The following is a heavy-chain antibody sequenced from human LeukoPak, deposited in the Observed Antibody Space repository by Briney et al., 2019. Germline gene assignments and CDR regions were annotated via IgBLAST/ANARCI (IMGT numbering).Heavy chain of an antibody. D-gene: IGHD2-15*01. CDR1: GGTFSSYA. V-gene: IGHV1-69*01. CDR2: IIPIFGTA. CDR3: ASRICSGGSCGPFQH. J-gene: IGHJ1*01. Sequence: SVKVSCKASGGTFSSYAISWVRQAPGQGLEWMGGIIPIFGTANYAQKFQGRVTITADESTSTAYMELSSLRSEDTAVYYCASRICSGGSCGPFQHWARAPWSPSPQ.